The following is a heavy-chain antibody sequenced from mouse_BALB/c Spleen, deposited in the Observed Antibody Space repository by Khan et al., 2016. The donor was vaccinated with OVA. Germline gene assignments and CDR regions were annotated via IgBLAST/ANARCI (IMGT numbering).Heavy chain of an antibody. V-gene: IGHV9-3-1*01. CDR2: INTNTGEP. CDR1: GYTFTNNG. J-gene: IGHJ4*01. D-gene: IGHD2-3*01. CDR3: ARVGYSGTMDY. Sequence: QIQLVQSGPELKKPGETVKISCKASGYTFTNNGMNWVKQVPGKGLKWMGWINTNTGEPTYADDFKGRFVLSLETSASSAYLQINNLRNEDTATYCCARVGYSGTMDYWGQGTSVTVSS.